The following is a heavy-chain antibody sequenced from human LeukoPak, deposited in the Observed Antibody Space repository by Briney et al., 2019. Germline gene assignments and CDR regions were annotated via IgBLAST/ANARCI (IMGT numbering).Heavy chain of an antibody. D-gene: IGHD3-9*01. V-gene: IGHV4-39*01. CDR3: ARRSYDILTGYYNVDY. CDR1: GGSIGSSSYY. Sequence: SETLSLTCTVSGGSIGSSSYYWGWIRQPPGKGLEWIGSIYYSGSTYYNPSLKSRVTISVDTSKNQFSLKLSSVTAADTALYYSARRSYDILTGYYNVDYWGQGTLVTVSS. J-gene: IGHJ4*02. CDR2: IYYSGST.